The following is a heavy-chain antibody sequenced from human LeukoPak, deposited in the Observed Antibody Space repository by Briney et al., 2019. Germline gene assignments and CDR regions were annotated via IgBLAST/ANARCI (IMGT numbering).Heavy chain of an antibody. CDR1: GGSISSSSYY. CDR2: IFYSGST. J-gene: IGHJ4*02. D-gene: IGHD3-3*01. V-gene: IGHV4-39*07. CDR3: ATFGVIVRNNYLDY. Sequence: PSETLSLTCTVSGGSISSSSYYWGWIRQPPGKGLEWIGSIFYSGSTYYNPSLQSRVIISVDTSKNQFSLKLSSVTAADTAVYYCATFGVIVRNNYLDYWGQGALVTVSS.